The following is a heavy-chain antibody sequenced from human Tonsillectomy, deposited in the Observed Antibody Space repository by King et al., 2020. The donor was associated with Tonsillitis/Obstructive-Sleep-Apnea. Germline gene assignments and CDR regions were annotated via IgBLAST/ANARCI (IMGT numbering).Heavy chain of an antibody. Sequence: QLQESGPGLVKPSETLSLTCTVSGGSISSYYWSWIRQPPGKGLEWIGYIYYSGSTNYNPSLKSRVTISVDTSKNQFSLKLSSVTAADTAVYYWAREIVPAATNYYYYGMDVWGQGTTVTVSS. V-gene: IGHV4-59*01. J-gene: IGHJ6*02. CDR3: AREIVPAATNYYYYGMDV. CDR2: IYYSGST. D-gene: IGHD2-2*01. CDR1: GGSISSYY.